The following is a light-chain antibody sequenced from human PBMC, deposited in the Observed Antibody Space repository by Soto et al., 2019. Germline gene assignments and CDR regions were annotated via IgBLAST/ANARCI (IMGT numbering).Light chain of an antibody. J-gene: IGKJ2*01. V-gene: IGKV1-33*01. CDR2: DAS. Sequence: DIQMTQSPSSLSASVGDRVTITCQASQDISNYLNWYQQKPGKAPKLLIYDASNLETRVPSRFSGSGALTDFTFTISNLQPEDIATYYCQQYAYRPPFTVGQGTKL. CDR1: QDISNY. CDR3: QQYAYRPPFT.